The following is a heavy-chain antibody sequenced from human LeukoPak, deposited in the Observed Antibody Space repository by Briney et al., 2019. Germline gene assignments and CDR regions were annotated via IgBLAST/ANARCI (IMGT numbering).Heavy chain of an antibody. D-gene: IGHD6-6*01. CDR1: GGSISTYY. CDR3: ARDFSSSSTVYYYYYMDV. Sequence: SETLSLTCTVSGGSISTYYWSWIRQPPGKGLEWIGTISYSGTTYYSPSLKSRVTISLDTSKNQFSLKLSSVTAADTAIYYCARDFSSSSTVYYYYYMDVWGKGTTVTVSS. J-gene: IGHJ6*03. CDR2: ISYSGTT. V-gene: IGHV4-59*12.